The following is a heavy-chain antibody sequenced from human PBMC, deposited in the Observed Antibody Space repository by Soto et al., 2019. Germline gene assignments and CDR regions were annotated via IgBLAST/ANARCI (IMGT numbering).Heavy chain of an antibody. CDR3: AKMDNYDRSSDSSHSWFDP. D-gene: IGHD3-3*01. CDR1: GFTFSSSA. J-gene: IGHJ5*02. V-gene: IGHV3-23*01. Sequence: EVQLLESGGTLVQPGGSLRLSCAASGFTFSSSAMTWVRQAPGKGLEWVSSISASGGSTFYVDSVKGRFTISRDQSKNTLYLQMSSLRAEDTAVYYCAKMDNYDRSSDSSHSWFDPWGQGTLVTVSS. CDR2: ISASGGST.